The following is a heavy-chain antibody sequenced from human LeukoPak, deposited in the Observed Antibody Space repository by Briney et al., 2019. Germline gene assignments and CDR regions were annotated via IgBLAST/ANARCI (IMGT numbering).Heavy chain of an antibody. CDR1: GYTLTSYY. J-gene: IGHJ6*03. V-gene: IGHV1-46*01. CDR3: ARVAAEVVGVPGPIGFGWLRRDYYYMDV. Sequence: ASVKVSCKASGYTLTSYYMHWMRQAPGEGLEWMGIINPSGGSTSYAQKFQGRVTMTRDMSTSTVYMELSSLRSEDTAVYYCARVAAEVVGVPGPIGFGWLRRDYYYMDVWGKGTTVTVSS. D-gene: IGHD2-2*02. CDR2: INPSGGST.